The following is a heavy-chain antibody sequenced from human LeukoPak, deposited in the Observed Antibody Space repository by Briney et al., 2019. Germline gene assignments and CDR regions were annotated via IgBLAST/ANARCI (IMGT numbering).Heavy chain of an antibody. J-gene: IGHJ3*02. CDR3: ARENSGSYNAFDI. CDR2: INPNSGGT. CDR1: GYTFTGYY. D-gene: IGHD1-26*01. Sequence: ASVKVSCKASGYTFTGYYMHWVRQAPGQELEWMGWINPNSGGTNYAQKFQGRVTMTRDTSISTAYMELSRLRSDDTAVYYCARENSGSYNAFDIWGQGTMVTVSS. V-gene: IGHV1-2*02.